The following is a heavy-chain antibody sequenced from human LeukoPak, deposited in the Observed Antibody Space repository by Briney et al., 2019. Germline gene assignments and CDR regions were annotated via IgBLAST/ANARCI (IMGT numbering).Heavy chain of an antibody. D-gene: IGHD3-22*01. CDR3: ARESYDSSGTYPDY. Sequence: SETLSLTCAVSGGSISSSNWWSWVRQPPGKGLEWIGEIYHSGSTNYNPSLRSRVTISVDKSKNQFSLKLSSVTAADTAVYYCARESYDSSGTYPDYWGQGTLVTVSS. CDR2: IYHSGST. J-gene: IGHJ4*02. CDR1: GGSISSSNW. V-gene: IGHV4-4*02.